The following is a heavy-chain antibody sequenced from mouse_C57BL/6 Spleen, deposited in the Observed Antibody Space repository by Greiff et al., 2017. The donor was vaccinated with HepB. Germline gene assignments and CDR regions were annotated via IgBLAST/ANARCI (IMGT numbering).Heavy chain of an antibody. V-gene: IGHV1-81*01. D-gene: IGHD1-1*01. CDR2: IYPRSGNT. J-gene: IGHJ2*01. Sequence: VQLQQSGAELARPGASVKLPCKASGYTFTSYGISWVKQRTGQGLEWIGEIYPRSGNTYYNEKFKGKATLTADKSSSTAYMGLRSLTSEDSAVYFCARCLYYGSSFDYWGQGTTLTVSS. CDR1: GYTFTSYG. CDR3: ARCLYYGSSFDY.